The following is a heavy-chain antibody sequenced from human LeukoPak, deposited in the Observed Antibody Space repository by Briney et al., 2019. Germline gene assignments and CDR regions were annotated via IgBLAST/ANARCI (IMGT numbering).Heavy chain of an antibody. CDR2: IKQDGSEK. CDR3: ARDLEGRERKENAFDI. CDR1: GFTVSSSY. J-gene: IGHJ3*02. Sequence: PGGSLRLSCAASGFTVSSSYMSWVRQAPGKGLEWVANIKQDGSEKYYVDSVKGRFTISRDNAKNSLYLQMNSLRAEDTAVYYCARDLEGRERKENAFDIWGQGTMVTVSS. V-gene: IGHV3-7*03. D-gene: IGHD3-3*01.